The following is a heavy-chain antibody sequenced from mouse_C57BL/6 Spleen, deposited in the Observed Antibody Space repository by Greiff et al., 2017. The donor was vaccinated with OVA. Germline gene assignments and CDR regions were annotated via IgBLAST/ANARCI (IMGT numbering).Heavy chain of an antibody. CDR3: TRGALDYYGSSFDY. V-gene: IGHV1-15*01. CDR1: GYTFTDYE. D-gene: IGHD1-1*01. J-gene: IGHJ2*01. Sequence: VQGVESGAELVRPGASVTLSCKASGYTFTDYEMHWVKQTPVHGLEWIGAIDPETGGTAYNQKFKGKAILTADKSSSTAYMELRSLTSEDSAVYYCTRGALDYYGSSFDYWGQGTTLTVSS. CDR2: IDPETGGT.